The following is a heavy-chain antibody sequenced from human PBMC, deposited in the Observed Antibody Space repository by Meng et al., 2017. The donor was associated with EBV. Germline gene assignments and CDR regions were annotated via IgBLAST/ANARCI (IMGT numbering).Heavy chain of an antibody. CDR3: ARVVATIFTNWFDP. V-gene: IGHV4-39*07. D-gene: IGHD5-12*01. J-gene: IGHJ5*02. CDR1: GGSISRSSYY. Sequence: QRQLSRWGTALVNPSETRSLPCTFSGGSISRSSYYWGWIRQPRGKGLEWIGSIYYSGSTYYNPSLKSRVTISVDTSKNQYSLKLSSVTAADTAVYYCARVVATIFTNWFDPWGQGTLVTVSS. CDR2: IYYSGST.